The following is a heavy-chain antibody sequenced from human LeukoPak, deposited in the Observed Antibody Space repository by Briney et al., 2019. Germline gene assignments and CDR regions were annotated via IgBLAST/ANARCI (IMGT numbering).Heavy chain of an antibody. CDR1: GGSISGYY. CDR3: ARYHRGLDCGHFDY. CDR2: IYSSGNT. Sequence: SETLSLTCTISGGSISGYYWSWIRQPAGKGLEWIGRIYSSGNTNYNPSLKSRVTMSVDTSKNEFSLKLSSVTAADTAVYYCARYHRGLDCGHFDYWGQGTLVTVSS. J-gene: IGHJ4*02. D-gene: IGHD1-14*01. V-gene: IGHV4-4*07.